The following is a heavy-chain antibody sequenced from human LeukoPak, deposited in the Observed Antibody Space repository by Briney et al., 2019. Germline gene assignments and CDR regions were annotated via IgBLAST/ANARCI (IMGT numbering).Heavy chain of an antibody. D-gene: IGHD6-19*01. CDR3: ARAEQWHPGDAFDI. CDR1: GYSFTSYY. Sequence: ASVKVSCKASGYSFTSYYMHWVRQAPGQGLEWMGIINPSGHSTDYAQKFQGRVTMTRDMSTSTVYMELSSLRSEDTAVYYCARAEQWHPGDAFDIWGQGTMVTVSS. V-gene: IGHV1-46*01. J-gene: IGHJ3*02. CDR2: INPSGHST.